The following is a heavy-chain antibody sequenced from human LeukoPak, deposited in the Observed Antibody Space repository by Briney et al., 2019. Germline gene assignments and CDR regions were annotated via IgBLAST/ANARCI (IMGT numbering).Heavy chain of an antibody. D-gene: IGHD3-10*01. CDR2: IYYSGST. CDR1: GGSISSSSYY. V-gene: IGHV4-39*01. J-gene: IGHJ3*02. Sequence: SETLSLTCTVSGGSISSSSYYWGWIRQPPGKGLEWIGSIYYSGSTYYNPSLKSRVTISVDTSKNQFSLKLSSVTAADTAVYYCARVDRGYYYGSGSHAFDIWGQGTMVTVSS. CDR3: ARVDRGYYYGSGSHAFDI.